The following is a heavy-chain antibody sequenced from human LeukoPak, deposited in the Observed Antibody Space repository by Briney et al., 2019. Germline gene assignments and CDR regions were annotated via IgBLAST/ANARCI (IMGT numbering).Heavy chain of an antibody. D-gene: IGHD3-22*01. CDR1: GGSISSGGYY. Sequence: ASQTLSLTCTVSGGSISSGGYYWSWIRQHPGKGLEWIGYIYYSGSTYYNPSLKSRVTISVDTSKNQFSLKLSSVTAADTAVYYCARAYYYDSSGYYSAAFDIWGQGTMVTVPS. J-gene: IGHJ3*02. CDR2: IYYSGST. V-gene: IGHV4-31*03. CDR3: ARAYYYDSSGYYSAAFDI.